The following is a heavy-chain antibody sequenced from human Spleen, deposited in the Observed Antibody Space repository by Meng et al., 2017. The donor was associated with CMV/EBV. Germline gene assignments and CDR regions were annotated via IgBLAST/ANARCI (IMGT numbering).Heavy chain of an antibody. J-gene: IGHJ6*02. V-gene: IGHV1-69*10. D-gene: IGHD2-21*01. CDR1: GGTFNSHA. Sequence: SVKVSCKASGGTFNSHAIYWVRQAPGQGLEWMGGIIPILGIANYAQKFQGRVTITADKSTSTAYMELSSLRSEDTAVYYCASYINGEDCGGDCYDLRSWYYYYGMDVWGQGTTVTVSS. CDR3: ASYINGEDCGGDCYDLRSWYYYYGMDV. CDR2: IIPILGIA.